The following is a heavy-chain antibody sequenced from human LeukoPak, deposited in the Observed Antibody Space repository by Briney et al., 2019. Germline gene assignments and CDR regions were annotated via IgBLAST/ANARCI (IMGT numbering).Heavy chain of an antibody. J-gene: IGHJ5*02. D-gene: IGHD1-26*01. V-gene: IGHV1-18*01. CDR2: ISAYNGNT. Sequence: GASVKVSCKASGYTFTSYGISWVRQAPGQGLEWMGWISAYNGNTNYAQNFQGRVTMTTDTSTSTAYLELRSLRSDDTAVYYCARELRTRGVGANLGSWGQGTLVTVSS. CDR3: ARELRTRGVGANLGS. CDR1: GYTFTSYG.